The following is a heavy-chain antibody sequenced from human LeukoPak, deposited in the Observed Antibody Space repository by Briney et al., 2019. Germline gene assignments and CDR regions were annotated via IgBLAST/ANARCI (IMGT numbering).Heavy chain of an antibody. CDR1: GFTFSSYA. V-gene: IGHV3-23*01. CDR2: ISGSGGST. D-gene: IGHD3-16*02. J-gene: IGHJ4*02. CDR3: AKALLTFGGVIVTSFDY. Sequence: GGSLRLSCAASGFTFSSYAMSWVRQAPGKGLEWVSAISGSGGSTYYADSVKGRPTISRDNSKNTLYLQMNSLRAEDTAVYYCAKALLTFGGVIVTSFDYWGQGTLVTVSS.